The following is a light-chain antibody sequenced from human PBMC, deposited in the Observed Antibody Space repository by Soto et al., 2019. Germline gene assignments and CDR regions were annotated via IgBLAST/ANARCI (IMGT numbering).Light chain of an antibody. CDR1: QSVSSSY. CDR2: GAS. Sequence: EIVLTQSPGTLSLSPGERATLSCRASQSVSSSYLAWYQQQPGQAPRLLIYGASSRATGIPDRFSGSGYGTDFTLTISRLEPEDFAVYFCQQYGSSPITVGQGTRLEIK. CDR3: QQYGSSPIT. J-gene: IGKJ5*01. V-gene: IGKV3-20*01.